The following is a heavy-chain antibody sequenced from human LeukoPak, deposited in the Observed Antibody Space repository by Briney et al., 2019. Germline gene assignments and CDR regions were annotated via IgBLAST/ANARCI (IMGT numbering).Heavy chain of an antibody. Sequence: ASVKVSCKASGGTFSSYAISWVRQAPGQGLEWMGGIIPILGTANYAQKFQGRVTITTDESTSTAYMELSSLRSEDTAVYYCARALGVEVAVAGIALNWFDPWGQGTLVTVSS. J-gene: IGHJ5*02. CDR3: ARALGVEVAVAGIALNWFDP. CDR1: GGTFSSYA. D-gene: IGHD6-19*01. V-gene: IGHV1-69*05. CDR2: IIPILGTA.